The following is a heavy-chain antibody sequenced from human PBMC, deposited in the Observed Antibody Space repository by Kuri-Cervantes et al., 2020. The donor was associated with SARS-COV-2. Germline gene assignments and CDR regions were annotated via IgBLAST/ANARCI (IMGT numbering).Heavy chain of an antibody. Sequence: GGSLRPSCAASGFTFSGHWIDWVRQAPGKGLVWVSRINPDGSYTNNADSVKGRFTLSRDNAKNMLFLQMNSLRAADTAVYYCVRDGDHWNFDYWGQGTLVTVSS. V-gene: IGHV3-74*01. J-gene: IGHJ4*02. CDR3: VRDGDHWNFDY. D-gene: IGHD2-21*01. CDR1: GFTFSGHW. CDR2: INPDGSYT.